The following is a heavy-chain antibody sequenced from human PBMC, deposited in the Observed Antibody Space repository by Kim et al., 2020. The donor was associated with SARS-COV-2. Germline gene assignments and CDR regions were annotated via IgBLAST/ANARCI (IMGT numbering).Heavy chain of an antibody. CDR3: ARLPATFEYSSSEPNDY. J-gene: IGHJ4*02. CDR2: IYHSGST. Sequence: SETLSLTCAVSGGSISSSNWWSWVRQPPGKGLEWIGEIYHSGSTNYNPSLKSRVTISVDKSKNQFSLKLSSVTAADTAVYYCARLPATFEYSSSEPNDYWGQGTLVTVSS. V-gene: IGHV4-4*02. D-gene: IGHD6-6*01. CDR1: GGSISSSNW.